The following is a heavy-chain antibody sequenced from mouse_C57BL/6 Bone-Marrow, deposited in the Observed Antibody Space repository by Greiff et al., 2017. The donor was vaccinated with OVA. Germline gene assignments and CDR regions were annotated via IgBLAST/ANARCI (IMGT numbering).Heavy chain of an antibody. CDR3: ARLDGPYYYAMDY. D-gene: IGHD2-3*01. V-gene: IGHV5-15*01. CDR2: ISNLAYSI. J-gene: IGHJ4*01. Sequence: VQLKESGGGLVQPGGSLKLSCAASGFTFSDYGMAWVRQAPRKGPEWVAFISNLAYSIYYADTVTGRFTISRENAKNTLYLEMSSLRSEDTAMYYCARLDGPYYYAMDYWGQGTSVTVSS. CDR1: GFTFSDYG.